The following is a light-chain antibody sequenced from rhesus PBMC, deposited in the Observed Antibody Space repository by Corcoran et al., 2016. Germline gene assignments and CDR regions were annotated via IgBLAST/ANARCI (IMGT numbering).Light chain of an antibody. CDR2: KAY. J-gene: IGKJ2*01. CDR1: ENVNNY. CDR3: QHGYGTPHS. V-gene: IGKV1-74*01. Sequence: DIQMTQSPSSLSASVGDRVTITCRASENVNNYLNWYQQKPGKAPKLLIYKAYNLQSGVPSRFSGSGSGTDYTFTISSLQPEDVATYYCQHGYGTPHSFGQGTKVEIK.